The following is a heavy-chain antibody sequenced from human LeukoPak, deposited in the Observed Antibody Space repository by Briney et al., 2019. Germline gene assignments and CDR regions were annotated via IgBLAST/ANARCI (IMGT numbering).Heavy chain of an antibody. J-gene: IGHJ5*02. Sequence: SETLSLTCAVSGSSINPYYWNWIRQPQGKGLEWIGYIYYTGTTKYNPSLKNRVYISLDTSKNQFSLELNSVTTADTAVYYCARRGYLQKCFDPWGQGILVTVSS. V-gene: IGHV4-59*08. D-gene: IGHD6-13*01. CDR1: GSSINPYY. CDR2: IYYTGTT. CDR3: ARRGYLQKCFDP.